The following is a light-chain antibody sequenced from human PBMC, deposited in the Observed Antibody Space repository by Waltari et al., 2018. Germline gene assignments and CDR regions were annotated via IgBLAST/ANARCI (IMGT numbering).Light chain of an antibody. V-gene: IGLV1-40*01. CDR3: QSFDNMLSGGVV. CDR1: TSNIGAGHD. CDR2: GNN. J-gene: IGLJ2*01. Sequence: HSVLTQPPSVSGTPGQRVTISCSGSTSNIGAGHDLPCDPHLPVTAPKLLIYGNNNRPSGVPDRFSGSKSGTSASLAITGLQAEDGADYFCQSFDNMLSGGVVFGGGAKLAVL.